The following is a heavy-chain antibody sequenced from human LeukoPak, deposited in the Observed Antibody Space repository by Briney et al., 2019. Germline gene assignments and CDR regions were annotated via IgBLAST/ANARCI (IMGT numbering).Heavy chain of an antibody. D-gene: IGHD2-2*01. CDR1: GFTFSSSW. CDR2: IKEDGSEK. V-gene: IGHV3-7*01. CDR3: ARGIRIVVVPGNRLYYFDY. J-gene: IGHJ4*02. Sequence: GGSLRLSCAASGFTFSSSWMSWVRQAPGKGLEWVANIKEDGSEKYYVDSVKGRFTISRDNAENSLYLQMNSLRGEDTAVYYCARGIRIVVVPGNRLYYFDYWGQGTLVTVSS.